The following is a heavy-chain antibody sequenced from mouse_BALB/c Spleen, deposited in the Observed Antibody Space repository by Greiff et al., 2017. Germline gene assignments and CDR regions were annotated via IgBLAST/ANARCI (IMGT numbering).Heavy chain of an antibody. J-gene: IGHJ1*01. CDR2: IRSKSNNYAT. D-gene: IGHD1-2*01. V-gene: IGHV10-1*02. CDR3: VRQVLRPHYWYFDV. CDR1: GFTFNTYA. Sequence: EVKLVESGGGLVQPKGSLKLSCAASGFTFNTYAMNWVRQAPGKGLEWVARIRSKSNNYATYYADSVKDRFTISRDDSQSMLYLQMNNLKTEDTAMYYCVRQVLRPHYWYFDVWGAGTTVTVSS.